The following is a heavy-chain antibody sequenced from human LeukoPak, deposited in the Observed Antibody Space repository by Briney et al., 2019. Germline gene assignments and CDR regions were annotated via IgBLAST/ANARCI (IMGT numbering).Heavy chain of an antibody. V-gene: IGHV1-2*02. J-gene: IGHJ4*02. CDR1: GYTFTGYY. D-gene: IGHD5-12*01. Sequence: ASVKVSCKASGYTFTGYYMHWVRQAPGQGLEWMGWINPNSGDTNYAQKFQGRVTMTRDTSISTAYMELSRLTFDDTAVYSCTTGYDFYILPLDYWGQGTLVTVSS. CDR3: TTGYDFYILPLDY. CDR2: INPNSGDT.